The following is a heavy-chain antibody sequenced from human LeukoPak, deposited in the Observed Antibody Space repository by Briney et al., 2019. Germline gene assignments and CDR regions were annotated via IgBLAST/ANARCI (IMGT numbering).Heavy chain of an antibody. D-gene: IGHD3-22*01. J-gene: IGHJ4*02. CDR3: ANPAGYFDSSGYDVDY. CDR2: ISGSGGST. V-gene: IGHV3-23*01. Sequence: PGGSLRLSCAASGFTFSSYAMSWVRQAPGKGLEWVSAISGSGGSTYYADSVKGRFTISGDNSKNTLYLQMNSLRAEDTAVYYCANPAGYFDSSGYDVDYWGQGTLVTVSS. CDR1: GFTFSSYA.